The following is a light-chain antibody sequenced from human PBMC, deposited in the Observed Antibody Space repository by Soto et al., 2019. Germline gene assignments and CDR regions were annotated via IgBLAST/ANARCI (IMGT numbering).Light chain of an antibody. CDR1: SSDVGGYNY. J-gene: IGLJ1*01. CDR2: DVS. V-gene: IGLV2-11*01. Sequence: QSVLTQPASVSVSPGQSITISCTGISSDVGGYNYVSWYQQHPGKAPKLMIYDVSKRPSGVPDRFSGSKSGNTASLTISGLQAEDEADYYCCSYAGSYTYVFGTGTKVTVL. CDR3: CSYAGSYTYV.